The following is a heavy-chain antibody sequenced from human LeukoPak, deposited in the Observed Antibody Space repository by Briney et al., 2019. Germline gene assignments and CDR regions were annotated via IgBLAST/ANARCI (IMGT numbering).Heavy chain of an antibody. CDR3: ARRIRYYDFWSGYYYYYMDV. CDR1: GGSFSGYY. D-gene: IGHD3-3*01. J-gene: IGHJ6*03. CDR2: IYYSGST. Sequence: SETLSLTCAVYGGSFSGYYWSWIRQPPGKGLEWIGYIYYSGSTYYNPSLKSRVTISVDTSKNQFSLKLSSVTAADTAVYYCARRIRYYDFWSGYYYYYMDVWGKGTTVTVSS. V-gene: IGHV4-34*01.